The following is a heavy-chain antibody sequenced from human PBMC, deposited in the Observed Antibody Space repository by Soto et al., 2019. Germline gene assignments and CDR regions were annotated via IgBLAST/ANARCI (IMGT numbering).Heavy chain of an antibody. CDR3: ARALTEIYSVPAY. V-gene: IGHV1-69*01. J-gene: IGHJ4*01. Sequence: PGQGLEWMGGIIPIFGTANYAQKFQGRVTITADESTSTAYMELSSLRSEDTAVYYCARALTEIYSVPAYWGNRTLDLVTS. D-gene: IGHD3-10*02. CDR2: IIPIFGTA.